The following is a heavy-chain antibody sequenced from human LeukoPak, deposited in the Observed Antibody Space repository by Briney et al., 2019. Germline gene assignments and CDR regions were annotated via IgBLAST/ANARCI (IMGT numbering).Heavy chain of an antibody. Sequence: SETLSLTCTVSGGSISSYYWSWIRQPAGKGLEWIGRIYTSGSTNYNPSLKSRVTMSVDTSKNQFSLKLSSVTAADTAVYYCARDRGRRDGYKTRFDYWGQGTLVTVSS. CDR3: ARDRGRRDGYKTRFDY. D-gene: IGHD5-24*01. V-gene: IGHV4-4*07. CDR1: GGSISSYY. J-gene: IGHJ4*02. CDR2: IYTSGST.